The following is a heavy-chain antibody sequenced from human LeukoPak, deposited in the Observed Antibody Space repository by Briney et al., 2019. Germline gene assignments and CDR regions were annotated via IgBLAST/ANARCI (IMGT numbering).Heavy chain of an antibody. CDR2: IYYSGST. J-gene: IGHJ3*02. D-gene: IGHD1-1*01. Sequence: PSETLSLTCTVSGGSISSSSYYWGWIRQPPGKGLEWIGSIYYSGSTYYNPSLKSRVTISVDTSKNQFSLKLSSVTAADTAVYYCARRDLPSMANEDAFEIWGQGTMVTVSS. CDR3: ARRDLPSMANEDAFEI. V-gene: IGHV4-39*01. CDR1: GGSISSSSYY.